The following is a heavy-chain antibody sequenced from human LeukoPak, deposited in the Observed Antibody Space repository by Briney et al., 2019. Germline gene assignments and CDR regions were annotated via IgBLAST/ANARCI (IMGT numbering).Heavy chain of an antibody. CDR1: GFIFSNYG. Sequence: GGSLRLSCAASGFIFSNYGMHWVRQAPGKGLDWVAVIWYDGSYKYYADSVKGRFTISRDNSKNTLYLQMNSLRAEDTAIYYCAKVVQYTASTDAGRDHWGRG. J-gene: IGHJ4*02. D-gene: IGHD1-1*01. V-gene: IGHV3-33*06. CDR3: AKVVQYTASTDAGRDH. CDR2: IWYDGSYK.